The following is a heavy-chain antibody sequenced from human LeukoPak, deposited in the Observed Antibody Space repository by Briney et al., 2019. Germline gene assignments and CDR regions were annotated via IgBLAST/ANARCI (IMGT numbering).Heavy chain of an antibody. CDR1: GGSILNYY. CDR3: AIEGVSVTTLVPHYNWFDP. D-gene: IGHD4-17*01. CDR2: TSDSGDT. J-gene: IGHJ5*02. V-gene: IGHV4-59*01. Sequence: PSETLSLTCSVTGGSILNYYWNWMRQPPGKGLEWIGYTSDSGDTYYNPSLESRVTMSVDTSRNQFSLKVTSATAADTAVYYCAIEGVSVTTLVPHYNWFDPWGQGTLVTVSS.